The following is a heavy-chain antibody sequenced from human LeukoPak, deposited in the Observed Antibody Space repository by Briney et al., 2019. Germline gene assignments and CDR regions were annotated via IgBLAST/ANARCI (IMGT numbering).Heavy chain of an antibody. D-gene: IGHD5-24*01. V-gene: IGHV4-59*01. CDR3: ARGGGRDGYNYYH. CDR2: IYYSGST. J-gene: IGHJ4*02. CDR1: GGSISSYY. Sequence: SETLSLTCTVSGGSISSYYWSWIRQPPGKGLEWIGYIYYSGSTNYNPSLKSRVTISVDTSKNQFSLKLSSVTAADTAVYYCARGGGRDGYNYYHWGQGTLVTVSS.